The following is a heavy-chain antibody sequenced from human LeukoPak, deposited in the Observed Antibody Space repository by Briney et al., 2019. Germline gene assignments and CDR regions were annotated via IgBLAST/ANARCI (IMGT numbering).Heavy chain of an antibody. CDR3: ARHLTTVTAAYFDY. V-gene: IGHV4-39*01. J-gene: IGHJ4*02. CDR2: IYYSGIA. CDR1: GGSISSSTSY. D-gene: IGHD4-17*01. Sequence: PSETLSLTCTVSGGSISSSTSYWGWVRQPPGKGREWIGSIYYSGIAYYGPSLKSRVTISVDTSKNQFSLRLSSVTAADTAVYYCARHLTTVTAAYFDYWGQGTLVTVSS.